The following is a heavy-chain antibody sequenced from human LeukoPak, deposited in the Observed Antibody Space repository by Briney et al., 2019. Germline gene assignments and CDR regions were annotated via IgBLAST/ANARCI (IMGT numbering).Heavy chain of an antibody. D-gene: IGHD3-9*01. Sequence: SETLSLTCAVYGGSFSGYYWSWIRQPPGKGLEWIGEINHSGSTNYNPSLKSRVTISVDTSKSQFSLKLSSVTAADTAVYYCARVSVLRYFDWFTSVPDYWGQGTLVTVSS. CDR1: GGSFSGYY. V-gene: IGHV4-34*01. CDR3: ARVSVLRYFDWFTSVPDY. CDR2: INHSGST. J-gene: IGHJ4*02.